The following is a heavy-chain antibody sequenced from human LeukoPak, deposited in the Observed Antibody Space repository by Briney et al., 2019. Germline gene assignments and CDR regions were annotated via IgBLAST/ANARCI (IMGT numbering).Heavy chain of an antibody. J-gene: IGHJ1*01. CDR3: ATTIEYSSSSAEYFQH. V-gene: IGHV5-51*01. Sequence: GESLKISCKGSGHIFTTYWIGWVRQMPGKGLEWMGIIYPDDSDIRYSPSFQGQVTISADKSISTAYLQWSSLKASDTAMYYCATTIEYSSSSAEYFQHWGQGTLVTASS. CDR2: IYPDDSDI. CDR1: GHIFTTYW. D-gene: IGHD6-6*01.